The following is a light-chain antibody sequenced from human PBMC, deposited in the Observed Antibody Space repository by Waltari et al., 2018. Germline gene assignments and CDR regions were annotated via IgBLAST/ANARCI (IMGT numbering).Light chain of an antibody. CDR2: EVC. J-gene: IGLJ2*01. CDR3: ISNGGSNNFLV. V-gene: IGLV2-8*01. CDR1: SSDVGRYNS. Sequence: QSALTQPPSASGSPGQSVTISCTGTSSDVGRYNSVSWYQQHPAKAPKLMIFEVCKPPKGVPDRISGAKSGNRGSLTVFVRQAEDEAVYYCISNGGSNNFLVFGGGTKLTVL.